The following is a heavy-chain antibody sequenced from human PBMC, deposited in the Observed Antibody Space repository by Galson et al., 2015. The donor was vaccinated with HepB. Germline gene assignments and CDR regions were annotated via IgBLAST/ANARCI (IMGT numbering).Heavy chain of an antibody. CDR2: ISGSGGST. V-gene: IGHV3-23*01. CDR1: GFTFSSYA. Sequence: SLRLSCAASGFTFSSYAMSWVRQAPGKGLEWVSAISGSGGSTYYADSVKGRFTISRDNSKNTLYLQMNSLRAEDTAVYYCAKMGYYYDSSGYGSGMDVWGQGTTVTVSS. CDR3: AKMGYYYDSSGYGSGMDV. D-gene: IGHD3-22*01. J-gene: IGHJ6*02.